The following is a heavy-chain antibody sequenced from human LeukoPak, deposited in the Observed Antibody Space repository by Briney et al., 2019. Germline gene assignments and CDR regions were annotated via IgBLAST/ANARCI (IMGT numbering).Heavy chain of an antibody. D-gene: IGHD5-18*01. J-gene: IGHJ3*02. CDR2: IVVGSGNT. CDR3: AAAYIGGAMVTNAFDI. Sequence: SVKVSCKASGFSFTNSAVQWVRQARGQRLEWIGWIVVGSGNTIYVQKFQERVTITRDMSTSTAYMELGSLRSEDTAVYYCAAAYIGGAMVTNAFDIWGQGTMVTVSS. V-gene: IGHV1-58*01. CDR1: GFSFTNSA.